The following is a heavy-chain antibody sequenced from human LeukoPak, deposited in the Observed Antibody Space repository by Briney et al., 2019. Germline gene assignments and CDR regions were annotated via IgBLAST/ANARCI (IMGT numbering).Heavy chain of an antibody. CDR1: GGTFRSYT. CDR2: IIPLLGIA. J-gene: IGHJ4*02. V-gene: IGHV1-69*02. D-gene: IGHD3-22*01. CDR3: ARGVDRYDSSGYYPRGSPTLPEADY. Sequence: RASVKVSCKASGGTFRSYTISWVRQAPGQGLEWMGRIIPLLGIANYAQKFQGRVTITADKSTSTAYMELSSLRSEDTAVYYCARGVDRYDSSGYYPRGSPTLPEADYWGQGTLVTVSS.